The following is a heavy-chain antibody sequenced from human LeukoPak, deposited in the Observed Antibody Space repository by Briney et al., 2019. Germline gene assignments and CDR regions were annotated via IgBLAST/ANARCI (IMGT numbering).Heavy chain of an antibody. D-gene: IGHD1-26*01. J-gene: IGHJ4*02. CDR2: INPSGGST. CDR1: GCTFTSYY. V-gene: IGHV1-46*01. Sequence: ASVKVSCKASGCTFTSYYMHWVRQAPGQGLEWMGIINPSGGSTSYAQKFQGRVTMTRDTSTSTVYMELSSLRSEDTAVYYCATSGGVGASFDYWGQGTLVTVSS. CDR3: ATSGGVGASFDY.